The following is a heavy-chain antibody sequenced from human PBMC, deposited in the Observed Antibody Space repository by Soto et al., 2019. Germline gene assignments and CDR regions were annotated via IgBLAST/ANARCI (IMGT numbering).Heavy chain of an antibody. V-gene: IGHV3-21*01. CDR1: GFTFSSYS. J-gene: IGHJ6*02. CDR3: ARELLLLFGERSGGMDV. D-gene: IGHD3-10*01. Sequence: PGESLRLSCAASGFTFSSYSMNWVRQATGQGQEWVSSISSSSSYIYYADSVKGRFTISRDNAKNSLYMQMNSLRAEDTAVHYCARELLLLFGERSGGMDVWGQGTTVTVSS. CDR2: ISSSSSYI.